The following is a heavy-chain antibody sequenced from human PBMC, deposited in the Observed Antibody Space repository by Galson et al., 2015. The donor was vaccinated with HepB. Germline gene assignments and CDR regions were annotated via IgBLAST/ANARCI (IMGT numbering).Heavy chain of an antibody. Sequence: ETLSLTCAVSGGSISSSNWWSWVRQPPGKGLEWIGEIYHSGSTNYNPSLKSRVTIPADKSISTAYLQWSSLKASNTAMYYCVQFYGDSDYWGQGTLVTVSS. CDR3: VQFYGDSDY. CDR1: GGSISSSNW. V-gene: IGHV4-4*02. J-gene: IGHJ4*02. CDR2: IYHSGST. D-gene: IGHD4-17*01.